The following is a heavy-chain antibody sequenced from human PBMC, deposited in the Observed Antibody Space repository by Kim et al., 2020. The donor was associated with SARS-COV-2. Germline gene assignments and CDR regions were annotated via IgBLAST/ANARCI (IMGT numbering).Heavy chain of an antibody. CDR3: DGSGIMDV. D-gene: IGHD3-10*01. CDR2: GRR. V-gene: IGHV3-23*01. Sequence: GRRYCADSVKGRFTSSRDNSKNTLYLQMDSVRAENTAVDYCDGSGIMDVWGQGTTVTVSS. J-gene: IGHJ6*02.